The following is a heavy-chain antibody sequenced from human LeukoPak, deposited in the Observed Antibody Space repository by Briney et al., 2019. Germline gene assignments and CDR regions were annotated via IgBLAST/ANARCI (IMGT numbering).Heavy chain of an antibody. CDR3: TSGIVATSGFDY. J-gene: IGHJ4*02. D-gene: IGHD5-12*01. CDR2: IRSKAYGGTT. Sequence: AGGSLRLSCTASGFTFGDYAISWFRQAPGKGLEWVGFIRSKAYGGTTEYAASVKGRFTISRDDSKSIAYLQMNSLKTEDTAVYYCTSGIVATSGFDYWGQGTLVTVSS. V-gene: IGHV3-49*03. CDR1: GFTFGDYA.